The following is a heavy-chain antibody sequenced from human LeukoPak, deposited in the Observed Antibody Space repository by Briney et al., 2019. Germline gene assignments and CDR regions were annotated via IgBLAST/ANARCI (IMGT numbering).Heavy chain of an antibody. D-gene: IGHD6-19*01. J-gene: IGHJ4*02. CDR3: ARAGWTVAAFFDY. CDR2: ISSSSSNI. V-gene: IGHV3-21*01. Sequence: GGSLRLSCAASGFTFNIYNMNWVRQAPGKGLEWVSFISSSSSNIYYTDSVKGRFTISRDNAKNSLYLQINSLRAEDTAVCYCARAGWTVAAFFDYWGQGTLVTVSS. CDR1: GFTFNIYN.